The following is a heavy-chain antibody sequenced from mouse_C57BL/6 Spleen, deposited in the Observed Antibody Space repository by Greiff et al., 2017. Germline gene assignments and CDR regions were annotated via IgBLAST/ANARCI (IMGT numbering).Heavy chain of an antibody. V-gene: IGHV1-52*01. CDR2: IDPSDSET. Sequence: QVHVKQPGAELVRPGSSVKLSCKASGYTFTSYWMHWVKQRPIQGLEWIGNIDPSDSETHYNQKFKDKATLTVDKSSSTAYMQLSSLTSEDSAVYYCARSRDYGSRDWYFDVWGTGTTVTVSS. D-gene: IGHD1-1*01. CDR1: GYTFTSYW. CDR3: ARSRDYGSRDWYFDV. J-gene: IGHJ1*03.